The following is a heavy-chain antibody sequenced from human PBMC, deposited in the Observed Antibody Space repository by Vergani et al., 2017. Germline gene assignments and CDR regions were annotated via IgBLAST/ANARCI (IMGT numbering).Heavy chain of an antibody. CDR1: GYNSSSYA. CDR3: APSLKASGYYKYDYMDV. V-gene: IGHV1-18*01. J-gene: IGHJ6*03. D-gene: IGHD3-9*01. CDR2: ITVYNGDT. Sequence: QVQLVQSGGEVKKAGASVKVSCQSSGYNSSSYAITWVRQAPGGGLEWMGHITVYNGDTTYAQTLQGSVTMTTDTSTRTGYMDLGGLKPDDTATYYCAPSLKASGYYKYDYMDVWGRGTTVTVSS.